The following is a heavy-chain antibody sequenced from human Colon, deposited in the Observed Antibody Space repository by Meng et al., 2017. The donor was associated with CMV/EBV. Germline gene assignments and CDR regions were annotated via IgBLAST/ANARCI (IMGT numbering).Heavy chain of an antibody. D-gene: IGHD3-10*01. CDR2: IYYSGST. V-gene: IGHV4-59*01. Sequence: GSLRLSCTVSGGSISSYYWSWIRQPPGKGLEWIGYIYYSGSTNYNPSLKSRVTISVDTSKNQFSLKLSSVTAADTAVYYCARVMESDAFDIWGQGTMVTVSS. CDR3: ARVMESDAFDI. J-gene: IGHJ3*02. CDR1: GGSISSYY.